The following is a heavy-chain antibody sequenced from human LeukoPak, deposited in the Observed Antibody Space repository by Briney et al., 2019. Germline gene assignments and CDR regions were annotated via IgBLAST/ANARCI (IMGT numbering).Heavy chain of an antibody. CDR3: GRAGYFDLDGMDV. D-gene: IGHD3-9*01. J-gene: IGHJ6*02. V-gene: IGHV3-74*01. CDR2: INGDGSST. Sequence: GGSLRLSCAASGFTFSNYWMHWVRQAPGKGLVWVSRINGDGSSTNYADSVKGRFTISRDNAKNTLYLQMNSLRAEDMAVYYCGRAGYFDLDGMDVWGQGTTVTVSS. CDR1: GFTFSNYW.